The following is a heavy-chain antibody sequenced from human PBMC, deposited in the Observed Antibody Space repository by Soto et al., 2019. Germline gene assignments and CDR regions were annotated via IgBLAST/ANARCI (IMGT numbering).Heavy chain of an antibody. CDR2: INPNSGGT. CDR1: GYTFTGYY. D-gene: IGHD5-12*01. V-gene: IGHV1-2*02. J-gene: IGHJ3*02. Sequence: GASVKVSCKASGYTFTGYYMHWVRQAPGQGLEWMGWINPNSGGTNYAQKFQGRVTMTRDTSISTAYMELSRLRSDGTAVYYCARGGPGAEMATITYHDAFDIWGQGTMVTVSS. CDR3: ARGGPGAEMATITYHDAFDI.